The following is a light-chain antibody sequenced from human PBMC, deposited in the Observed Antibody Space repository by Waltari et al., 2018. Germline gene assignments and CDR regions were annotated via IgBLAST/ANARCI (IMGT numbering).Light chain of an antibody. Sequence: DIQMTQSPSSLSASVGDTVTITCRASQGIYHYLAWYKQKPGTDPKLLIHAASTLQSGFPSRFSGSGYGTDFTLTISSLQPEDVATYYCQRYNLAPRTFGQGTKVEIK. CDR1: QGIYHY. CDR3: QRYNLAPRT. J-gene: IGKJ1*01. CDR2: AAS. V-gene: IGKV1-27*01.